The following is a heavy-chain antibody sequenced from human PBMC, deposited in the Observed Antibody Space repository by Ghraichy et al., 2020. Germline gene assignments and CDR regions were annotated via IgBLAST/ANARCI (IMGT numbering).Heavy chain of an antibody. J-gene: IGHJ5*02. CDR3: ARGIAAAGKGNNWFDP. Sequence: SVKVSCKASGGTFSSYAISWVRQAPGQGLEWMGGIIPIFGTANYAQKFQGRVTITADESTSTAYMELSSLRSEDTAVYYCARGIAAAGKGNNWFDPWGQGTLVTVSS. CDR1: GGTFSSYA. CDR2: IIPIFGTA. D-gene: IGHD6-13*01. V-gene: IGHV1-69*13.